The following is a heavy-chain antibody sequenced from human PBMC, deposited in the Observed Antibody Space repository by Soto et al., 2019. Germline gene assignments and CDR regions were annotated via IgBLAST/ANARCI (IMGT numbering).Heavy chain of an antibody. V-gene: IGHV4-4*07. D-gene: IGHD1-26*01. CDR3: AREGASGFGMDV. Sequence: QVQLQESGPGLVKPSETLSLTCNVSGGSIRSYYWSWVRQPAGKQLEWIGRIYTSGSTNYKPSLKRRVSMSVDTSNNQFSLEVTSVTAADTSGYYCAREGASGFGMDVWGLGTTVTVSS. CDR1: GGSIRSYY. CDR2: IYTSGST. J-gene: IGHJ6*02.